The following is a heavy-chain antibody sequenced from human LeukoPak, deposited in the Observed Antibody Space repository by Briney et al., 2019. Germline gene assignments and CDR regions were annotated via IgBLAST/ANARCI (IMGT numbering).Heavy chain of an antibody. J-gene: IGHJ6*02. CDR1: GFTFSSYG. V-gene: IGHV3-30*03. CDR3: APNRMTTVTTGYGMDV. CDR2: ISYDGSNK. D-gene: IGHD4-17*01. Sequence: GGSLRLSCAASGFTFSSYGMRWVRQAPGKGLEWVAVISYDGSNKYYADSVKGRFTISRDNSKNTLYLQMNSLRAEDTAVYYCAPNRMTTVTTGYGMDVWGQGTTVTVSS.